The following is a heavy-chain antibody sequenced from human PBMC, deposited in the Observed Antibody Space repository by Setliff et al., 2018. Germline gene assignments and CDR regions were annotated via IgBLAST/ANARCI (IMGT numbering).Heavy chain of an antibody. J-gene: IGHJ4*02. CDR1: GFAFTTYA. V-gene: IGHV3-23*01. CDR2: ISGSGYST. D-gene: IGHD4-4*01. Sequence: GGSLRLSCAASGFAFTTYAMGWVRQSPGKGLEWVSVISGSGYSTYYADSVKGRFAISRDNSKNTLSLQMNNLRAEDSAVYYCARRGTTAFDFWGLGTLVTVSS. CDR3: ARRGTTAFDF.